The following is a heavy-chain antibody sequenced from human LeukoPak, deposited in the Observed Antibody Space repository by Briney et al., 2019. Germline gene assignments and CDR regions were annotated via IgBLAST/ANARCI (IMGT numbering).Heavy chain of an antibody. Sequence: GSLRLSCAASGFTFSSYWMSWVRQAPGKGLEWVANIKQDGSEKYYVDSVKGRFTISRDNAKNSLYLQMNSLRAEDTAEYYCARDLGAAGHDAFDIWGQGTMVTVSS. CDR3: ARDLGAAGHDAFDI. J-gene: IGHJ3*02. CDR1: GFTFSSYW. D-gene: IGHD6-13*01. V-gene: IGHV3-7*01. CDR2: IKQDGSEK.